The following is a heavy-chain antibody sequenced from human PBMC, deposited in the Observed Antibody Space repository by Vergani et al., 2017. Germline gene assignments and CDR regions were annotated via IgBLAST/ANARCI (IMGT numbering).Heavy chain of an antibody. J-gene: IGHJ6*02. Sequence: EVQLVQSGAEVKKPGATMKISCKVSGYTFTDHYMHWVKQAPGKGLEWMGLVDPEDGETIYAEKFKGRVTIAADTSTDTAHLELSSLRSEDTAVYYCATQQTVTTGAMEVWGQGTTVIVSS. CDR3: ATQQTVTTGAMEV. D-gene: IGHD4-17*01. V-gene: IGHV1-69-2*01. CDR2: VDPEDGET. CDR1: GYTFTDHY.